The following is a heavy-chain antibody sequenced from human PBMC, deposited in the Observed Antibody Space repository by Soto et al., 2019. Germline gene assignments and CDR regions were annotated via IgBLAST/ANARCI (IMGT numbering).Heavy chain of an antibody. CDR2: IKQDGSEK. CDR3: ARDQGYYYDSSGYYDY. J-gene: IGHJ4*02. Sequence: GGSLRLSCAASGFTFSSYWMSWVRQAPGKGLEWVANIKQDGSEKYYVDSVKGRFTISRDNAKNSLYLQMNSLRAEDTAVYYCARDQGYYYDSSGYYDYWGQGTLVTVSS. V-gene: IGHV3-7*03. D-gene: IGHD3-22*01. CDR1: GFTFSSYW.